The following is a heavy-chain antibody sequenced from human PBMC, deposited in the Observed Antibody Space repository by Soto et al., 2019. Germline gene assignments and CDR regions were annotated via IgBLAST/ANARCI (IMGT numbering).Heavy chain of an antibody. J-gene: IGHJ5*02. CDR1: GDSVSSNSAA. CDR3: ARGPHQLVRAYGRTGNWFDP. V-gene: IGHV6-1*01. CDR2: TYYRSKWYN. D-gene: IGHD6-13*01. Sequence: LSQTLSLTCAISGDSVSSNSAAWNWIRQSPSRGLEWLGRTYYRSKWYNDYAVSVKSRITINPDTSKNQFSLKLSSVTAADTAVYYCARGPHQLVRAYGRTGNWFDPWGQGTLVTVSS.